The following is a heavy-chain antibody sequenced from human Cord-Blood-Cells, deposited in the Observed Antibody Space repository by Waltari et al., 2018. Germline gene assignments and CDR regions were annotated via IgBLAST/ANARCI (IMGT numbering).Heavy chain of an antibody. D-gene: IGHD1-7*01. V-gene: IGHV1-2*04. CDR1: GYTFTGYY. J-gene: IGHJ3*02. CDR3: ARCLRYNWNYDAFDI. CDR2: INPNSGGT. Sequence: QVQLVQSGAEVKKPGASVKVSCKASGYTFTGYYMHWVGQAPGQGLEWSGWINPNSGGTNYAQKFQGWVTMTRDTAISTAYMELSRLRSDDTAVYYCARCLRYNWNYDAFDIWGQGTMVTVSS.